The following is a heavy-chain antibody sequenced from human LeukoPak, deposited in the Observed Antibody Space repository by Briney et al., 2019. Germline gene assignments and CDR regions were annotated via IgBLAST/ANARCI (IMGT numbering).Heavy chain of an antibody. J-gene: IGHJ3*01. CDR3: ARGPSEYSSSSDTFDV. D-gene: IGHD6-6*01. Sequence: ASVKVSCKASGYTFTGYYMHWVRQAPGQGLEWMGIINPSGGSTSYAQKFQVRVTMTRDMSTSTVYMELSSLRSEDTAVYYYARGPSEYSSSSDTFDVWGQGTMVTVSS. CDR2: INPSGGST. CDR1: GYTFTGYY. V-gene: IGHV1-46*01.